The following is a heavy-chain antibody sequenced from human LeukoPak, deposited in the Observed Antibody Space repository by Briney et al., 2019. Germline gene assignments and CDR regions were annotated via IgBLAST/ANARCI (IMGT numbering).Heavy chain of an antibody. CDR1: GGSFSGYY. D-gene: IGHD6-19*01. CDR3: ARGGYSSGWYVPYYYYYGMDV. Sequence: SETLSLTCAVYGGSFSGYYWSWTRQPPGKGLEWIGEINHSGSTNYNPSLKSRVTISVDTSKNRFSLKLSSVTAADTAVYYCARGGYSSGWYVPYYYYYGMDVWGQGTTVTVSS. J-gene: IGHJ6*02. CDR2: INHSGST. V-gene: IGHV4-34*01.